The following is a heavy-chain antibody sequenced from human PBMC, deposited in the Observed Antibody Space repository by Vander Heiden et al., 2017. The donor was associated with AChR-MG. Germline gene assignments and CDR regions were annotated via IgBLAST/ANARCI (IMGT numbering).Heavy chain of an antibody. J-gene: IGHJ4*02. CDR3: ARLGRLSVFLDY. Sequence: QLQLQESGPGLVKPSETLSLTCTVSGGSISSSSYYWGWIRQPPGKGLEWIGSIYYSGSTYYNPSLKSRVTISVDTSKNQFSLKLSSVTAADTAVYYCARLGRLSVFLDYWGQGTLVTVSS. CDR1: GGSISSSSYY. D-gene: IGHD3-10*01. V-gene: IGHV4-39*01. CDR2: IYYSGST.